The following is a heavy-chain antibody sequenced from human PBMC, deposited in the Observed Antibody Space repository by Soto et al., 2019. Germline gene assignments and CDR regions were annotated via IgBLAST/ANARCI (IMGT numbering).Heavy chain of an antibody. D-gene: IGHD3-10*01. CDR2: IYYSGST. V-gene: IGHV4-59*01. J-gene: IGHJ6*03. CDR1: GGSISSYY. CDR3: ARDYGSGSYGGDYYYYMDV. Sequence: PSETLSLTCTVSGGSISSYYWSWIRQPPGKGLEWIGYIYYSGSTNYNPSLKSRVTISVDTSKNQFSLKLSSVTAADTAVYYCARDYGSGSYGGDYYYYMDVWGKGTTVTVSS.